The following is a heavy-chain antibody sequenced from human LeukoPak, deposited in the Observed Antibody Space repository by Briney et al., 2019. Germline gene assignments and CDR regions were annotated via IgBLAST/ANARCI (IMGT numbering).Heavy chain of an antibody. V-gene: IGHV4-61*01. CDR1: GGSVSNGSFY. J-gene: IGHJ4*02. CDR3: ARDLDGSYSLDY. CDR2: IYYSGST. Sequence: SETLSLTCTVSGGSVSNGSFYWGWIRQPPGKGLEWIGYIYYSGSTNYNPSLKSRVTISVDTSKNQFSLKLNSVTAADTAVYYCARDLDGSYSLDYWGQGTLVTVSS. D-gene: IGHD1-26*01.